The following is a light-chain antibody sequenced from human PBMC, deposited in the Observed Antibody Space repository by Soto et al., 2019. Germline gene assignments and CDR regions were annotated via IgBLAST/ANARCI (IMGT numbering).Light chain of an antibody. CDR2: ENN. J-gene: IGLJ3*02. CDR3: GTWDSSLSAGV. Sequence: QSVLTQPPSVSAAPGQKVTISCSGSNSNIGNNYVSWYQQLPGTAPKLLIYENNRRPSGIPDRFSGSKSGTSATLGITGLQTGDEADYYCGTWDSSLSAGVFGGGTKFTVL. V-gene: IGLV1-51*02. CDR1: NSNIGNNY.